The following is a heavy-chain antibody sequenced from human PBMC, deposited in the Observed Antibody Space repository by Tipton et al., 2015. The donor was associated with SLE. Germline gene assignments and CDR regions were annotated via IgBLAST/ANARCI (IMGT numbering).Heavy chain of an antibody. CDR1: GGSVSIPVYS. Sequence: TLSLTCTVSGGSVSIPVYSWNWIRQPAGRGLEWVGRISASGSSDYNPSLKSRVSMSVDTSKKQFSLQLRSVTAADTAVYYCARGLRWGNAWCFDVWGRGTQATVSS. J-gene: IGHJ2*01. D-gene: IGHD7-27*01. CDR2: ISASGSS. V-gene: IGHV4-4*07. CDR3: ARGLRWGNAWCFDV.